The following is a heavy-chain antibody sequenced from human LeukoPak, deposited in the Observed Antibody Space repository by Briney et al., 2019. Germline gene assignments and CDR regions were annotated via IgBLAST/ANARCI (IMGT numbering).Heavy chain of an antibody. CDR1: GFTFSSYS. CDR2: LGSSSGYI. CDR3: AREYCSGGSCYWGAFDI. J-gene: IGHJ3*02. D-gene: IGHD2-15*01. V-gene: IGHV3-21*01. Sequence: GGSLRLSCVASGFTFSSYSMNWVRQAPGKGLEWVSILGSSSGYINYADSLRGRVTISRDNAKNSLYLQVNSLRAEDTAVYYCAREYCSGGSCYWGAFDIWGQGTMATVSS.